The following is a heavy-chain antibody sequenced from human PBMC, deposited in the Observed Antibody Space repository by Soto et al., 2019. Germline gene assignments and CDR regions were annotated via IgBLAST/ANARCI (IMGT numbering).Heavy chain of an antibody. CDR2: IYYSGST. V-gene: IGHV4-31*03. Sequence: PSETLSLTCTVSGGSISSGGYYWSWIRQHPGKGLEWIGYIYYSGSTYYNPSLKSRVTISVDTSKNQFSLKLSSVTAADTAVYYCAREDIVAGRYFDYWGQGTLVTVS. CDR3: AREDIVAGRYFDY. D-gene: IGHD5-12*01. CDR1: GGSISSGGYY. J-gene: IGHJ4*02.